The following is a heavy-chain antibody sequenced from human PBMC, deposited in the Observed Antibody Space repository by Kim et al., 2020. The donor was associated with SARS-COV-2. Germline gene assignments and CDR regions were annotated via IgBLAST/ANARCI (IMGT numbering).Heavy chain of an antibody. V-gene: IGHV4-30-4*01. CDR1: GGSISSGDYY. D-gene: IGHD3-3*01. CDR3: ARARATSITIFGVVIVHNFEY. CDR2: IYYSGST. J-gene: IGHJ4*02. Sequence: SETLSLTCTVSGGSISSGDYYWSWIRQPPGKGLEWIGYIYYSGSTYYNPSLKSRVTISVDTSKNQFSLKLSSVTAADTAVYYCARARATSITIFGVVIVHNFEYWGQRTLVTVSS.